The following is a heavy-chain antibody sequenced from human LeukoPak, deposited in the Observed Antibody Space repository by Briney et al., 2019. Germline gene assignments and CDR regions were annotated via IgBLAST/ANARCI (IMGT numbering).Heavy chain of an antibody. Sequence: SSETLSLTCAVYGGSFSGYYWSWIRQPPGKGLEWIGEMNHSGSTNYNPSLKSRVTISVDTSKNQFSLKLSSVTAADTAVYYCARDGAYYDSSGYYYFDYWGQGTLVTVPS. CDR1: GGSFSGYY. J-gene: IGHJ4*02. CDR2: MNHSGST. CDR3: ARDGAYYDSSGYYYFDY. D-gene: IGHD3-22*01. V-gene: IGHV4-34*01.